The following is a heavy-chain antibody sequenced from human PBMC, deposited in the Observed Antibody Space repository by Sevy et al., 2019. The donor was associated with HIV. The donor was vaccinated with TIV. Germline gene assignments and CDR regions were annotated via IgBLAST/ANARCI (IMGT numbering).Heavy chain of an antibody. CDR2: IGSSNSYI. Sequence: GGSLRLSCAASGFSFSSYSVSWVRQAPGKGLECVASIGSSNSYIYYADSVKGRFTISRDNAKNSLFLHMNTLRAEDTAVYYCARSYSSSWYILYYFEYWGQGTPVTVSS. J-gene: IGHJ4*02. V-gene: IGHV3-21*01. CDR1: GFSFSSYS. CDR3: ARSYSSSWYILYYFEY. D-gene: IGHD6-13*01.